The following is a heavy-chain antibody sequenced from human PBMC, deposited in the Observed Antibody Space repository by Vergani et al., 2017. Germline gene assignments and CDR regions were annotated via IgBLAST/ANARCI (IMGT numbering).Heavy chain of an antibody. D-gene: IGHD3-3*01. J-gene: IGHJ6*02. CDR2: IIPILGIA. CDR1: GGTFSSYA. CDR3: ASPSRYYDFWSGQHRALGGYYYYGMDV. Sequence: QVQLVQSGAEVKKPGASVKVSCKASGGTFSSYAISWVRQAPGQGLEWMGRIIPILGIANYAQKFQGRVTITADKSTSTAYMELSSLRSEDTAVYYCASPSRYYDFWSGQHRALGGYYYYGMDVWGQGTTVTVSS. V-gene: IGHV1-69*04.